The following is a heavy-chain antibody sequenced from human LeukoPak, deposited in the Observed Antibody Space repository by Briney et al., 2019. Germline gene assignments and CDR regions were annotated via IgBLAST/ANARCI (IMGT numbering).Heavy chain of an antibody. V-gene: IGHV3-30*01. CDR3: ARDRITIFGVVITNYYYYYYMDV. CDR2: ISYDGSNK. J-gene: IGHJ6*03. Sequence: TGGSLRLSCAASGFTFSSYAMHWVRQAPGKGLEWVAVISYDGSNKYYADSVKGRFTISRDNSKNTLYLQMNSLRAEDTAVYYCARDRITIFGVVITNYYYYYYMDVWGKGTTVTVSS. CDR1: GFTFSSYA. D-gene: IGHD3-3*01.